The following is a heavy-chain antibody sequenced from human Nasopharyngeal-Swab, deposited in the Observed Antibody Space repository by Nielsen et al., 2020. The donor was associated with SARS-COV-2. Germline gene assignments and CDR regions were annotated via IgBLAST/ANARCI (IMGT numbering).Heavy chain of an antibody. Sequence: SVKVSCKASGDTFSSSAITWVRQAPGQGLEWMGGIIPMFGTADYAQKFQGRVTITADRSTSTAYMEMNSLRSEDTAVYYCARAHPRSCTDGVCFRSQVYNWFDPWGQGTLVPSPQ. CDR3: ARAHPRSCTDGVCFRSQVYNWFDP. D-gene: IGHD2-8*01. CDR1: GDTFSSSA. CDR2: IIPMFGTA. J-gene: IGHJ5*02. V-gene: IGHV1-69*06.